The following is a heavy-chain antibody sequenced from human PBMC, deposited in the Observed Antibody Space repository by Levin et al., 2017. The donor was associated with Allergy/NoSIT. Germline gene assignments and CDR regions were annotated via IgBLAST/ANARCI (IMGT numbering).Heavy chain of an antibody. D-gene: IGHD3-22*01. V-gene: IGHV3-15*01. Sequence: LSLTCAAFGFTFTNAWMGWVRQAPGKGLEWVGRIKSNADGGTAEYAAPVKGRFTISRDDSKNTLYLQMNSLKSEDTAFYYCTTVMSEYYYSDYWGQGTLVTVSS. CDR1: GFTFTNAW. CDR3: TTVMSEYYYSDY. CDR2: IKSNADGGTA. J-gene: IGHJ4*02.